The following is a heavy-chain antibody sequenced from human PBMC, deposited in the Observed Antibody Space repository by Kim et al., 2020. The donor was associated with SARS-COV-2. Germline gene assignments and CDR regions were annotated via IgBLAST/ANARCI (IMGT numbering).Heavy chain of an antibody. D-gene: IGHD5-18*01. J-gene: IGHJ4*02. Sequence: NPSLKRRVTISVDTSKNQFSLKLSSVTAADTAVYYCARVKRGYSYSFDYWGQGTLVTVSS. V-gene: IGHV4-59*01. CDR3: ARVKRGYSYSFDY.